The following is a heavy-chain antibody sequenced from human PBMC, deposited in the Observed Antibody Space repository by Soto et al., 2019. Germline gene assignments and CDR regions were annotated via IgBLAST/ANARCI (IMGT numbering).Heavy chain of an antibody. CDR3: ARLKSIFGVVILSAIDY. D-gene: IGHD3-3*01. J-gene: IGHJ4*02. CDR1: GGSISSSSYY. CDR2: IYYSGST. Sequence: SETLSLTCTVSGGSISSSSYYWGWIRQPPGKGLEWIGSIYYSGSTYYNPSLKSRVTISVDTSKNQFSLKLSSVTAADTAVYYCARLKSIFGVVILSAIDYWGQGTLVTVSS. V-gene: IGHV4-39*01.